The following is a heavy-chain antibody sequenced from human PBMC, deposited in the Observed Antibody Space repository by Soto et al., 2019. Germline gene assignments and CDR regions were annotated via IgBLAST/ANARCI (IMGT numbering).Heavy chain of an antibody. D-gene: IGHD3-22*01. J-gene: IGHJ5*02. V-gene: IGHV4-39*01. CDR3: ARDFFDSSDYTTNWFDP. CDR2: IYHTGNA. Sequence: SETLSLTCSVSGDSISNSRFYWAWIRQPPGGGLEWIGSIYHTGNAYYNPSLKSRVTISVDTSKNQFSLKLTSVTAADAALYYCARDFFDSSDYTTNWFDPWGQGTLVTVSA. CDR1: GDSISNSRFY.